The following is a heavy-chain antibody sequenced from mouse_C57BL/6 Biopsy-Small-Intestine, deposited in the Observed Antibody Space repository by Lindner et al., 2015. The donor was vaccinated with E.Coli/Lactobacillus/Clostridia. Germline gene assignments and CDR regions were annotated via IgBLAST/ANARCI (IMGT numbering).Heavy chain of an antibody. V-gene: IGHV1-84*02. CDR3: VRVSTGWYFDY. CDR1: GYAFADFPDYY. D-gene: IGHD3-3*01. J-gene: IGHJ2*01. Sequence: SVKVSCKSSGYAFADFPDYYLHWIRQAPGQGLEWMGWINPAGGATKYAQKFQGRVTLTRDTSIDTAYMELTWLSSDDTALYYCVRVSTGWYFDYWGQGTLVTVSS. CDR2: INPAGGAT.